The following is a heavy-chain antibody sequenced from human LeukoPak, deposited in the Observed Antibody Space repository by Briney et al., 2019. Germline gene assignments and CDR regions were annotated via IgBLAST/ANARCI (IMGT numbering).Heavy chain of an antibody. J-gene: IGHJ3*02. Sequence: PGGSLRLSCAASGFTFSSHAMHWVRQAPGKGLEYVSAINANGRSTYYADSVKGRFTISRDNSKTTLYLRMGSLRTEDTAVYYCARERYSVNDYDAFDIWGQGTMVTVSS. D-gene: IGHD5/OR15-5a*01. CDR2: INANGRST. CDR1: GFTFSSHA. CDR3: ARERYSVNDYDAFDI. V-gene: IGHV3-64*02.